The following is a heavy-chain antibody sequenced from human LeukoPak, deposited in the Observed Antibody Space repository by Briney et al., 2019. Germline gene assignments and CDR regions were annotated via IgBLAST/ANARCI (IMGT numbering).Heavy chain of an antibody. V-gene: IGHV1-18*01. CDR2: ISAYNGNT. D-gene: IGHD2-2*01. CDR3: SGGYCSSTSCLPFDY. Sequence: ASVKVSCKASGYTFTSYGISWVRQAPGQGLDWMGWISAYNGNTNYAQKLQGRVTMTTDTSTSTAYMELRSLRSEDTAVYYCSGGYCSSTSCLPFDYWGQGTLVTVFS. J-gene: IGHJ4*02. CDR1: GYTFTSYG.